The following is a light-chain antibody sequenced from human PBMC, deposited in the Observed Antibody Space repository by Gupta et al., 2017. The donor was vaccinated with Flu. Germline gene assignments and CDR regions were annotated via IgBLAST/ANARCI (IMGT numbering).Light chain of an antibody. J-gene: IGKJ1*01. CDR3: MQGSRWPWA. CDR1: QSLVYSDGNIY. CDR2: QVS. Sequence: VTLGQPASISCRSSQSLVYSDGNIYLHWFQQRPGQSPRRLIYQVSHRESGVPDRFSGSGSGTDFILKISRVEAEDVGVYYCMQGSRWPWAFGQGTKVEIK. V-gene: IGKV2-30*01.